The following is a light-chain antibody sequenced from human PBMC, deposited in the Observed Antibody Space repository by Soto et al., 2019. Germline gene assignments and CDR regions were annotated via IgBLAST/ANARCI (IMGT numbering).Light chain of an antibody. V-gene: IGKV1-39*01. Sequence: DIHLTQSPSSLSASVGDRVTITCRASETIATFLNWYQQKPGQAPKLLIYFSSYLQTGVPSRFSGSGSGTDFTLTISSLQPEDYATYFCQQSHSSPWLTFGGGTRVEMK. CDR1: ETIATF. CDR2: FSS. CDR3: QQSHSSPWLT. J-gene: IGKJ4*01.